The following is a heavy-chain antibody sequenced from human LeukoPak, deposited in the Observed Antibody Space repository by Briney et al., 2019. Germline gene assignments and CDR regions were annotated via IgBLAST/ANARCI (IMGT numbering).Heavy chain of an antibody. D-gene: IGHD3-10*01. CDR3: ARGSLWFP. J-gene: IGHJ5*02. Sequence: SETLSLTCAVYGGSFSGYYWSWIRQPPGKGLEWIGEINHSGSTNYNPSLKSRVTISVDTSKNQFSLKLSSVTAADTAVYYCARGSLWFPWGRGTLVTVSS. CDR1: GGSFSGYY. CDR2: INHSGST. V-gene: IGHV4-34*01.